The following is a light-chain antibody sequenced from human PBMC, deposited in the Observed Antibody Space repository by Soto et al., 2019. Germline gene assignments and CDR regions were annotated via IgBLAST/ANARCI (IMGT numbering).Light chain of an antibody. CDR3: QSYDIRLSGVV. CDR1: SSNIGAGYN. V-gene: IGLV1-40*01. CDR2: GNR. Sequence: QSVLTQPPSVSGAPGQRVTISCTGSSSNIGAGYNVHWYQHLPGTAPKVLIYGNRHRPSGVPDRFSGSKSGTSASLAITGLQADDEADYYCQSYDIRLSGVVFGGGTPLTVL. J-gene: IGLJ2*01.